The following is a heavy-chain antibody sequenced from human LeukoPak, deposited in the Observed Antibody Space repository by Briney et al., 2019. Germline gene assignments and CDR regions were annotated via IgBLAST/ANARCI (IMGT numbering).Heavy chain of an antibody. CDR3: ARDRSDYYDSSGHYYYFDY. V-gene: IGHV3-21*01. Sequence: GGSLRLSCAASGFTFSNYAMHWVRQAPGKGLEWVSSISTSSGFIFYADSVKGRFTISRDNAKNSLYLQMNSLRAEDTAVYYCARDRSDYYDSSGHYYYFDYWGQGTLVTVSS. CDR2: ISTSSGFI. CDR1: GFTFSNYA. D-gene: IGHD3-22*01. J-gene: IGHJ4*02.